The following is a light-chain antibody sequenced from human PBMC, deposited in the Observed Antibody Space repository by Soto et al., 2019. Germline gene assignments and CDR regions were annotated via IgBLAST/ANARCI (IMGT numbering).Light chain of an antibody. V-gene: IGKV1-9*01. CDR2: AAS. Sequence: DIQMTQSPSFLYASVGDRVTITCRASQGISSYLAWYQLKPGKAPKVLIYAASTLQSGVPSRFSGSGYGTEFTLTISSLQPEDFATYYCHQLNSYPLTFGGGTTVEI. CDR3: HQLNSYPLT. J-gene: IGKJ4*01. CDR1: QGISSY.